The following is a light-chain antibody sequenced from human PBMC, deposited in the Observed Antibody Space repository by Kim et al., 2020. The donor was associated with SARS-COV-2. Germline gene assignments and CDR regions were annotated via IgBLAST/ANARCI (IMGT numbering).Light chain of an antibody. Sequence: DIQMTQSPSSVSASVGDRVIITCRASQGVSNWLAWCQQKPGQAPKLLIYTTSTLQTGVPSRFSGSGFGTDFSLTINSLQPEDFATYYCQQTASFPHTFGQGTKLEIK. J-gene: IGKJ2*01. CDR1: QGVSNW. V-gene: IGKV1-12*01. CDR2: TTS. CDR3: QQTASFPHT.